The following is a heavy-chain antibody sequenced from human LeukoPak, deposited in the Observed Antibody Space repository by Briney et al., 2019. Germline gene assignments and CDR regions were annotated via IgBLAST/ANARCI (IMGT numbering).Heavy chain of an antibody. CDR1: GYTFTGYY. Sequence: ASVKVSCKASGYTFTGYYMHWVRQAPGQGLEWMGWINPNSGGTNYAQKFQGRVTMTRDTSVSTAYMELSRLRSDDTAVYYCARDPIQVVVPAVIGWFDPWGQGTLVTVSS. D-gene: IGHD2-2*01. CDR3: ARDPIQVVVPAVIGWFDP. CDR2: INPNSGGT. V-gene: IGHV1-2*02. J-gene: IGHJ5*02.